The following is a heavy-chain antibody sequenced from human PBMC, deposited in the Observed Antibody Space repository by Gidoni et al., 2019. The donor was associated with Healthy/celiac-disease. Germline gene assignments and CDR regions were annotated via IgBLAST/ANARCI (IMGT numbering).Heavy chain of an antibody. CDR3: ARDSSYSYGYDYYYYGMDV. J-gene: IGHJ6*02. Sequence: QVQPVHSGAEVPTPCSSVKLSCKAPGGTFRSYAISWVRQAPGKGLEWMGGIIPIFGTANYAQKFQGRVTITADESTSTAYRKLSSLRSEDTAVYYCARDSSYSYGYDYYYYGMDVWGQGTTVTVSS. V-gene: IGHV1-69*01. CDR1: GGTFRSYA. D-gene: IGHD5-18*01. CDR2: IIPIFGTA.